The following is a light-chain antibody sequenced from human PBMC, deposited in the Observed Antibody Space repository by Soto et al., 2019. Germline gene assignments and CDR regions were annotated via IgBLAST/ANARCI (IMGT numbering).Light chain of an antibody. V-gene: IGLV1-51*01. J-gene: IGLJ2*01. Sequence: QAVVTQPPSVSAAPGQKVTISCSGSSSNIGNNYVSWYQHLPGAAPKLFIYDNAKRPSGIPDRFSGSKSGTSATLGITGLQTGDEAEYYCGTWDSSLGAVVFGGGTKLTVL. CDR2: DNA. CDR1: SSNIGNNY. CDR3: GTWDSSLGAVV.